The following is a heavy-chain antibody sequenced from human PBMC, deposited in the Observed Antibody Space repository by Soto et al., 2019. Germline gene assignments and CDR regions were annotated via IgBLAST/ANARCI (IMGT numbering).Heavy chain of an antibody. V-gene: IGHV1-69*06. D-gene: IGHD3-22*01. CDR2: IIPIFGTA. CDR1: GVTFSSYA. CDR3: ASRGYDSSGYFIGAGDI. Sequence: ASVKFSCKSSGVTFSSYAISWVRQAPGQGLEWMGGIIPIFGTANYAQKFQGRVTITADKSTSTAYMELSSLRSEDTAVYYCASRGYDSSGYFIGAGDIWGQGKMGTV. J-gene: IGHJ3*02.